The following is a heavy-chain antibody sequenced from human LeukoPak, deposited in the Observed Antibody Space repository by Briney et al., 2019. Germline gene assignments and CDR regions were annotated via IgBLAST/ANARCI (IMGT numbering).Heavy chain of an antibody. J-gene: IGHJ4*02. CDR1: GGTFSSYA. CDR3: ARGGRDYYGSGSYYHDY. Sequence: GASVKVSCKASGGTFSSYAISWVRQAPGQGLEWMGGIIPIFGTANYAQKFQGRVTITADESTSTAYMELSSLRSEDTAVYYCARGGRDYYGSGSYYHDYRGQGTLVTVSS. V-gene: IGHV1-69*01. CDR2: IIPIFGTA. D-gene: IGHD3-10*01.